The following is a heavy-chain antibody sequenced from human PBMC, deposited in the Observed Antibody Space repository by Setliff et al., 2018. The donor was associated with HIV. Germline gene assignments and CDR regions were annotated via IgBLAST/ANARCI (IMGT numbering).Heavy chain of an antibody. J-gene: IGHJ5*02. V-gene: IGHV5-51*01. D-gene: IGHD3-22*01. CDR1: GYSFTTYW. Sequence: GESLKISCKTSGYSFTTYWIGGVRQMPGKGREWRALLSPGDSDIRYSPSFQSQVTVSADKSIGTAYLQSNSLKASDTALYFCARAPNSPYYSNFWYADPWGQGTLVTVSS. CDR3: ARAPNSPYYSNFWYADP. CDR2: LSPGDSDI.